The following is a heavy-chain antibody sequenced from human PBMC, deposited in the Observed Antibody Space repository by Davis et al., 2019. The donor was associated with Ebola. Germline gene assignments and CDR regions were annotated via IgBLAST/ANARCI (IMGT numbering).Heavy chain of an antibody. CDR3: ARAQFPTTSDH. Sequence: ASVKVSCKASGYTFNLYGISWVRQAPGQGLEWKGWISAYNGNTNYAQRFQDRVTMTTDTSTNTAYMEVGILRSDDTAVYYCARAQFPTTSDHWGQGTLVTVSS. CDR2: ISAYNGNT. J-gene: IGHJ4*02. CDR1: GYTFNLYG. D-gene: IGHD1-1*01. V-gene: IGHV1-18*01.